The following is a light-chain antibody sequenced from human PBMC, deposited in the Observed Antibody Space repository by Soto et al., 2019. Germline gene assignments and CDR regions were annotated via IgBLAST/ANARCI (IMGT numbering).Light chain of an antibody. J-gene: IGLJ2*01. V-gene: IGLV2-23*01. CDR1: SSDVGSYNL. CDR2: EGS. CDR3: CSYAGSSTLI. Sequence: QSALTQPASVSGSPGQSITISCTGTSSDVGSYNLVSWYQQHPGKAPKLMIYEGSKRTSGVSNRFSGSKSGNTASLTISGIKAEDEADYYCCSYAGSSTLIFGGGTQLTVL.